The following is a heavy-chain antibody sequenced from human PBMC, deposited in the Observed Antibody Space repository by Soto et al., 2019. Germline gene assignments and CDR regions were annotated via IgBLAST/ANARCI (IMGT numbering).Heavy chain of an antibody. Sequence: SGPTLVNPTQTLTLTCSYSGFSLSTARLSVVWIRQPPGKALEWLALIYWDDDKRYSPSLKSRLTITKDTSRNQVVLTMTHVVPVDTATYYCAHTRGFGALAFDYWGQGTLLTVFS. CDR3: AHTRGFGALAFDY. D-gene: IGHD3-10*01. J-gene: IGHJ4*02. V-gene: IGHV2-5*02. CDR1: GFSLSTARLS. CDR2: IYWDDDK.